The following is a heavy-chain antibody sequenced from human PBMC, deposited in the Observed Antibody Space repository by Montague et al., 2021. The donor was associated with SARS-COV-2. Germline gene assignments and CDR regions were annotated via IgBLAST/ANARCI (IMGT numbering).Heavy chain of an antibody. D-gene: IGHD2-2*01. J-gene: IGHJ6*02. V-gene: IGHV4-34*01. CDR1: GGSFSGYY. Sequence: SETLSLTCAVYGGSFSGYYWSWIRQPPGKGLEWIGEINYSGSTNYNPSLKSRVTISVDTSKNQFSLRLSSVTVADTAVYYCARVRAVPAAMRIFSLGRSYYGMDVWGQGTTVTVSS. CDR2: INYSGST. CDR3: ARVRAVPAAMRIFSLGRSYYGMDV.